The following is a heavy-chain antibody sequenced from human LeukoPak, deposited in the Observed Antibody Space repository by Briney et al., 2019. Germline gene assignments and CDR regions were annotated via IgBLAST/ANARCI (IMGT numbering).Heavy chain of an antibody. CDR2: ISSGTINHS. D-gene: IGHD2-15*01. Sequence: GGSLRLSCKASGFIFGDYYMNWIRQAPGKGLECLSYISSGTINHSNYADSVKGRFTISRDNARNSLYLQMNSLRAEDTAVYYCARSVDYSYYYYYGMDVWGQGTTVTVSS. J-gene: IGHJ6*02. V-gene: IGHV3-11*06. CDR1: GFIFGDYY. CDR3: ARSVDYSYYYYYGMDV.